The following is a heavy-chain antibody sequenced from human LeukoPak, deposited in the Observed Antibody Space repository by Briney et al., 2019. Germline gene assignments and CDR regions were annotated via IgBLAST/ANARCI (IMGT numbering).Heavy chain of an antibody. CDR2: SDPNTGGT. CDR3: ARVVDILTGHDTALDY. Sequence: ASLKLSCKASGCTFSGYDIHCVSQAPRHRLECMGWSDPNTGGTNFAQNLQGRVTMTTVTSISTAYMELSRLRSDDTAVYYYARVVDILTGHDTALDYWGQGTLVTVSS. D-gene: IGHD3-9*01. CDR1: GCTFSGYD. V-gene: IGHV1-2*02. J-gene: IGHJ4*02.